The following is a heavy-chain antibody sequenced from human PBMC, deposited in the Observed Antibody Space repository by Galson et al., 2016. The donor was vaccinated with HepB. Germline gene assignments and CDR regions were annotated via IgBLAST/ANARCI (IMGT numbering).Heavy chain of an antibody. Sequence: SLRLSCAASGFKFDDNAMHWVRQVPGKGLEWVSGISWNSGIIGYADSVKGRFTVSRDNAKSSLYLQMTSLRVEDTAFYYCARSTAYYYHGMAVWGQGTTVIVSS. D-gene: IGHD5/OR15-5a*01. J-gene: IGHJ6*02. CDR2: ISWNSGII. CDR1: GFKFDDNA. V-gene: IGHV3-9*01. CDR3: ARSTAYYYHGMAV.